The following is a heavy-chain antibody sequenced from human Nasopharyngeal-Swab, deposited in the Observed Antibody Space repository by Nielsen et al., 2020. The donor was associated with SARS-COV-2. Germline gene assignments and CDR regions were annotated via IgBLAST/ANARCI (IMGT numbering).Heavy chain of an antibody. Sequence: GESLKISCAASGFTFSRYSMNWVRQAPGKGLEWVSSISGTGVYTYYSDSVKGRFAISRDNSKNTLYLQIYSLRAEDTALYYCAKSGGGLDYFYDGMDVWGQGITVTVSS. V-gene: IGHV3-23*01. J-gene: IGHJ6*02. CDR3: AKSGGGLDYFYDGMDV. D-gene: IGHD3/OR15-3a*01. CDR1: GFTFSRYS. CDR2: ISGTGVYT.